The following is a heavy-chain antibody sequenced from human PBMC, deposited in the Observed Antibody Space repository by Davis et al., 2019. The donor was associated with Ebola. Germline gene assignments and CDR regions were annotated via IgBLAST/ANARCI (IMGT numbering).Heavy chain of an antibody. CDR3: ARAVGSSSLFYYYYYYMDV. D-gene: IGHD6-6*01. CDR2: IYYSGST. J-gene: IGHJ6*03. V-gene: IGHV4-30-4*08. CDR1: GGSISSGGYY. Sequence: SETLSLTCTVSGGSISSGGYYWSWIRQHPGKGLEWIGYIYYSGSTYYNPSLKSRVTISVDTSKNQFSLKLSSVTAADTAVYYCARAVGSSSLFYYYYYYMDVWGKGTTVTVSS.